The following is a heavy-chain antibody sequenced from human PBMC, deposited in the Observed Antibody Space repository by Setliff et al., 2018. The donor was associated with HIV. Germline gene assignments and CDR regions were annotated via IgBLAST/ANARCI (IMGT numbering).Heavy chain of an antibody. V-gene: IGHV4-59*08. CDR3: ARRVVLAAAFDY. CDR1: GDSISGFY. Sequence: PSETLSLTCTVSGDSISGFYWSWIRQPPGKGLECIGYIYSSGSTNYNPSLKSRVTMSVDTSKNQFSLELRSVTAADMAVYYCARRVVLAAAFDYWGQGALVTVSS. CDR2: IYSSGST. J-gene: IGHJ4*02. D-gene: IGHD2-15*01.